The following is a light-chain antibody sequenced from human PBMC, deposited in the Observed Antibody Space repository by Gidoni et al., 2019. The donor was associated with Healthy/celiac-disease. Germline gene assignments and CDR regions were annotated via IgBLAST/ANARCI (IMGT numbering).Light chain of an antibody. V-gene: IGKV4-1*01. J-gene: IGKJ4*01. CDR3: QQYYSTPLT. CDR1: QSVLYSSNNKNY. CDR2: WAS. Sequence: DIVMTQSPHSLAVSLGERATINCKSSQSVLYSSNNKNYLAWYQQKPGQPPKLLIYWASTRESGVPDRFSGSGSGTDFTLTISSLQAEDLAVYYCQQYYSTPLTFGGGTKVEIK.